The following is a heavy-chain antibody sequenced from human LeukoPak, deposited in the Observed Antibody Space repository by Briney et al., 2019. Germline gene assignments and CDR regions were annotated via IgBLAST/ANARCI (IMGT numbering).Heavy chain of an antibody. CDR3: ARVSTTTGGNFDY. J-gene: IGHJ4*02. V-gene: IGHV1-2*02. CDR1: GYTFTGYY. D-gene: IGHD5/OR15-5a*01. CDR2: INPNSGGT. Sequence: ASVKVSCKASGYTFTGYYMHWVRQAPGQGLEWMGWINPNSGGTNYAQKFQGRVTMTRDTSISTAYMELSRLRSDDTAVYYCARVSTTTGGNFDYWGQGTLVTVSS.